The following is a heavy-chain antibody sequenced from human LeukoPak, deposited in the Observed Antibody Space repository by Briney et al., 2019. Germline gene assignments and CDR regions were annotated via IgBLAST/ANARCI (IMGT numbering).Heavy chain of an antibody. Sequence: PEGSLRLSCAASGFTFSSYARSWVRQAPGKGLEWFSAISGSGGITYYADSVKGRFTIPRDNSKNTLYLQMNSLRAVDTAVYYCAKAGVAAAGTWHYWGQGTLVTVSS. CDR3: AKAGVAAAGTWHY. CDR2: ISGSGGIT. CDR1: GFTFSSYA. V-gene: IGHV3-23*01. D-gene: IGHD6-13*01. J-gene: IGHJ4*02.